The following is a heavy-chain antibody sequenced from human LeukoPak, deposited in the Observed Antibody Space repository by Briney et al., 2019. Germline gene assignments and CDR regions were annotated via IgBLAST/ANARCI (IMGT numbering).Heavy chain of an antibody. CDR3: ARVPNYYYGSGSYYNY. V-gene: IGHV1-2*02. Sequence: ASVTVSCTASGYTFTGYYMHWVRQAPGQGLEWMGWINPNSGGTNYTQKFQGRVTMTRDTSISTAYMELSRLRSDDTAVYYCARVPNYYYGSGSYYNYWGQGTLVTVSS. J-gene: IGHJ4*02. CDR2: INPNSGGT. CDR1: GYTFTGYY. D-gene: IGHD3-10*01.